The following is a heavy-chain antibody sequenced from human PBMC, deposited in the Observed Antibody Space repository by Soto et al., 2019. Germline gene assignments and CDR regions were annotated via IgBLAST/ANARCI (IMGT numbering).Heavy chain of an antibody. V-gene: IGHV1-2*02. CDR3: ARGDYGTGGYPFPYFDY. Sequence: HEHLVQSGAEVKRPGASLKVSCKASGYSFTGYYIHWVRQAPGQGLEWMGWINPDRGATNYAQNFQGRVTLTSDTSISTASMDLTSLTSDDTAVYYCARGDYGTGGYPFPYFDYWGQGTLVIVSS. CDR2: INPDRGAT. CDR1: GYSFTGYY. D-gene: IGHD2-8*02. J-gene: IGHJ4*02.